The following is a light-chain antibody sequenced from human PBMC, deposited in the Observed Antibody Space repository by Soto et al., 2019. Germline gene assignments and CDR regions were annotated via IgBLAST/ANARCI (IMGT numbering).Light chain of an antibody. J-gene: IGKJ1*01. V-gene: IGKV1-39*01. CDR1: ETISKY. CDR2: VAS. Sequence: DIQMIQSPSSLSASIGDRVTITCRASETISKYLSWYQQKPGEAPNLLVYVASTLQSGVPSRFSGSGSGTVFTLTINSLQPEDFATYYCQQSYTSPWTFGQGTKVDIK. CDR3: QQSYTSPWT.